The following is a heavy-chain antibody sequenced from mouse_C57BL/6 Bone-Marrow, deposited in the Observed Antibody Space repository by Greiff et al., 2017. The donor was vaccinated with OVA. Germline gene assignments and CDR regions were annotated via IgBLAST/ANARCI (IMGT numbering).Heavy chain of an antibody. Sequence: QVHVKQSGAELVKPGASVKLSCKASGYTFTEYTIHWVKQRSGQGLEWIGWFYPGSGSIKYNEKFKDKATLTADKSSSTVYMELSRLTSEDSAVYFCARHEEDYYYGSLAWFAYWGQGTLVTVSA. V-gene: IGHV1-62-2*01. CDR2: FYPGSGSI. D-gene: IGHD1-1*01. CDR3: ARHEEDYYYGSLAWFAY. CDR1: GYTFTEYT. J-gene: IGHJ3*01.